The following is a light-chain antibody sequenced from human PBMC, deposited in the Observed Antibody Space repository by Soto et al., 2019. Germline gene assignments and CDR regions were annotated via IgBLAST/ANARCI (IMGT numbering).Light chain of an antibody. J-gene: IGKJ5*01. Sequence: ETVMTQSPATLSVSPGERATLSFRASQSVRSTLAWYQHKPGQAPRLLIDGASTRATGIPARFSGSGSGTDFTLTISSLQAADFAVYHCQHYNNWPITFGQGTRLEI. CDR3: QHYNNWPIT. CDR2: GAS. CDR1: QSVRST. V-gene: IGKV3-15*01.